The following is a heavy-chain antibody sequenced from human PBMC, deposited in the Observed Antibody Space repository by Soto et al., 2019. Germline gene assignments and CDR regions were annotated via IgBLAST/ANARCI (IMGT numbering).Heavy chain of an antibody. CDR2: ISYDGSNK. J-gene: IGHJ4*02. CDR3: ARDLWGLVVAATPH. CDR1: GFTFSSYA. V-gene: IGHV3-30-3*01. Sequence: PGGSLRLSCAASGFTFSSYAIHWVRQAPGKGLEWVAVISYDGSNKYYADSVKGRFTISRDNSKNTLYLQMNSLRAEDTAVYYCARDLWGLVVAATPHWGQGTLVTVSS. D-gene: IGHD2-15*01.